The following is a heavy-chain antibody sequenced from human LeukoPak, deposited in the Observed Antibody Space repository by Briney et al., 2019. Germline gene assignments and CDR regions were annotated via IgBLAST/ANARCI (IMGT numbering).Heavy chain of an antibody. D-gene: IGHD4-17*01. J-gene: IGHJ4*02. Sequence: SETLSLTCTVSGGSISSYYWSWIRQPPGKGLEWIGCIYYSGSTNYNPSLKSRVTISVDTSKNQFSLKLSSVTAADTAVYYCARASPALRGNFDYWGQGTLVTVSS. CDR2: IYYSGST. V-gene: IGHV4-59*01. CDR3: ARASPALRGNFDY. CDR1: GGSISSYY.